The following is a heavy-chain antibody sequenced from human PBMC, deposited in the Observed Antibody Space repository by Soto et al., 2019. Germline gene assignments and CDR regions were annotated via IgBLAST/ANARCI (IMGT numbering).Heavy chain of an antibody. Sequence: QVQLQESGPGLVKPSETLSLTCAVSGGSISGYYWSWIRQAPGKRLEWIGYIYYSGYTNYNPSLKSRVTISVDRSKNQFSLELRSVTASDTAVYYCARDSVGSGYDWGLGTLVTVSS. J-gene: IGHJ4*02. D-gene: IGHD5-12*01. CDR3: ARDSVGSGYD. V-gene: IGHV4-59*01. CDR1: GGSISGYY. CDR2: IYYSGYT.